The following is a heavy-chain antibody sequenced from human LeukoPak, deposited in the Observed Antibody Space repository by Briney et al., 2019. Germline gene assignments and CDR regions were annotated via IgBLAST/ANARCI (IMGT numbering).Heavy chain of an antibody. D-gene: IGHD3-16*02. J-gene: IGHJ4*02. CDR1: GGSFSGYY. CDR2: INHSGST. CDR3: ARRYYDYVWGSYRRNYFDY. Sequence: SETLSLTCAVYGGSFSGYYWSWIRQPPGKGLEWSGEINHSGSTNYNPSLKSRVTISVDTSKNQFSRKRSSVTAADTAVYYCARRYYDYVWGSYRRNYFDYWGQGTLVTVSS. V-gene: IGHV4-34*01.